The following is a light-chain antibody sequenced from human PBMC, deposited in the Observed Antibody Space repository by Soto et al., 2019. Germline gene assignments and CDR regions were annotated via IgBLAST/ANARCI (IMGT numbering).Light chain of an antibody. CDR3: QQSYSTPRT. J-gene: IGKJ2*02. V-gene: IGKV1-39*01. CDR1: QSISTY. CDR2: AAS. Sequence: DLQMTQSPSSLSASVGDRVTITCRASQSISTYLNWYQQKVGKAPKLLIYAASSLQRGVPSRFSGSGSRTDFTLTISSLQPKDFATYYCQQSYSTPRTFGQGTKLEIK.